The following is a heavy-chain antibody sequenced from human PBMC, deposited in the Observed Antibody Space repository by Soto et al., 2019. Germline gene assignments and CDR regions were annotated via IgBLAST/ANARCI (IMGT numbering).Heavy chain of an antibody. V-gene: IGHV4-30-2*01. CDR2: IYHSGST. J-gene: IGHJ4*02. D-gene: IGHD6-6*01. CDR3: ARNMAYSTSSGPGY. CDR1: GASISSGSYS. Sequence: TLSRSCSVSGASISSGSYSWSWIRQPPGKGLEWIGYIYHSGSTYYNPSLKSRVTISVDKSKNQFSLNLTSVTAADTAVYYCARNMAYSTSSGPGYWGQGTLVTVYS.